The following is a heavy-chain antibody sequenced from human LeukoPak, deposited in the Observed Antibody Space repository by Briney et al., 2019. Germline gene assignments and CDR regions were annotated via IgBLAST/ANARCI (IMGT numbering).Heavy chain of an antibody. CDR3: ARYVYCSGGSCYINYYGMDV. V-gene: IGHV1-18*04. CDR2: ISAYNGNT. D-gene: IGHD2-15*01. Sequence: ASVKVSCKASGYTFTSYGISWVRQAPGQGLEWMGWISAYNGNTNYVQKLQGRVTMTTDTSTSTAYMELRSLRSDDTAVYYCARYVYCSGGSCYINYYGMDVWGKGTTVTVSS. J-gene: IGHJ6*04. CDR1: GYTFTSYG.